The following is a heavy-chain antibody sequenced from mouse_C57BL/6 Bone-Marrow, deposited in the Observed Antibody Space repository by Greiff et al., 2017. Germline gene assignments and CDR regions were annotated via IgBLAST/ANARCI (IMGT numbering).Heavy chain of an antibody. J-gene: IGHJ2*01. Sequence: QVQLQQSGAELMQPGASVKLSCKATGYTFTGYWIEWVKQRPGHGLEWIGEILPGSGSTNYNEKFKGKATFPADTSSKQAYMQLSSLTTEDSSIYYCARWRRLLRGYLDYWGQGTTLTVSS. CDR1: GYTFTGYW. D-gene: IGHD2-3*01. CDR2: ILPGSGST. V-gene: IGHV1-9*01. CDR3: ARWRRLLRGYLDY.